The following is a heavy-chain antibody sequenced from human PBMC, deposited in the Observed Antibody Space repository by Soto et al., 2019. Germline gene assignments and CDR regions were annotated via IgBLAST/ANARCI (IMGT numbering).Heavy chain of an antibody. CDR3: AKGGAQLLHYNWFDP. V-gene: IGHV3-23*01. CDR1: GFTFSSYA. Sequence: GGSLRLSCAASGFTFSSYAISWGRQAPGKGLEWVSAISGSGGSTYYADSVKGRFTISRDNSKNTLYLQMNSLRAEDTAVYYCAKGGAQLLHYNWFDPWGQGTLVTVSS. CDR2: ISGSGGST. D-gene: IGHD2-2*01. J-gene: IGHJ5*02.